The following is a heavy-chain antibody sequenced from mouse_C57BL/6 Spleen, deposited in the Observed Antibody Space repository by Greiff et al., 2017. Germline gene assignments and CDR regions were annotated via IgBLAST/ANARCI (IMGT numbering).Heavy chain of an antibody. J-gene: IGHJ2*01. CDR2: IYPGSGNT. V-gene: IGHV1-76*01. Sequence: VMLVESGAELVRPGASVKLSCKASGYTFTDYYINWVKQRPGQGLEWIARIYPGSGNTYYNEKFKGKATLTAEKSSSTAYMQLSSLTSEDSAVYFCARDSAYWGQGTTLTVSS. CDR1: GYTFTDYY. CDR3: ARDSAY. D-gene: IGHD6-1*01.